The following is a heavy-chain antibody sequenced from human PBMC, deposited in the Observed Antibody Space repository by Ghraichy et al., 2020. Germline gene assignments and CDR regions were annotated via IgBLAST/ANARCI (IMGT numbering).Heavy chain of an antibody. V-gene: IGHV4-4*07. D-gene: IGHD1-26*01. Sequence: SETLSLTCTVSGGSINNYYWSWIRQPAGKGLEWIGRIYASGSTKYNPSLKSRVTMSVDTSKNQFSLKVTSVTAADTAVYYCAREPGSYTPYWGQGTLVTVSS. CDR2: IYASGST. J-gene: IGHJ4*02. CDR3: AREPGSYTPY. CDR1: GGSINNYY.